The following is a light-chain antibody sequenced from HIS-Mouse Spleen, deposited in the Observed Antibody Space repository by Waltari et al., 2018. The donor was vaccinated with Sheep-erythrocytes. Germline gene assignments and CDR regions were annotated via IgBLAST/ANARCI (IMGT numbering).Light chain of an antibody. CDR2: EGS. CDR3: CSYAGSSTPWV. CDR1: SSDVGRYNL. V-gene: IGLV2-23*01. J-gene: IGLJ3*02. Sequence: QSALTQPASVSGSPGQSITISCTGTSSDVGRYNLVSCYQQHPGKAPKLMIYEGSKPPYGVSNRFSGSKSGNTASLTISGLQAEDEADYYCCSYAGSSTPWVFGGGTKLTVL.